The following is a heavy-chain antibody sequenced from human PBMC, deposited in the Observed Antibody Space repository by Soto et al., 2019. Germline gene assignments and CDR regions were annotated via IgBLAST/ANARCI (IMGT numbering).Heavy chain of an antibody. D-gene: IGHD6-6*01. CDR3: VKSVQLVWEPTDRDYWYLDL. Sequence: AVGSLRLSCSASGFPFSSYAMHWVRQAPGKGLEYVSVINTYGTSTDYADSVKGRFTISRDNSKNTLYLQMSSLRPDDTAVYYCVKSVQLVWEPTDRDYWYLDLWGRGTLVTVSS. J-gene: IGHJ2*01. CDR1: GFPFSSYA. CDR2: INTYGTST. V-gene: IGHV3-64D*06.